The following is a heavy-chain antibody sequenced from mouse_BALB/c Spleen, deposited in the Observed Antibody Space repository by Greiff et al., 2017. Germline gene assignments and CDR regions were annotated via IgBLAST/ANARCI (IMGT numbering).Heavy chain of an antibody. J-gene: IGHJ2*01. CDR3: ATHMVTFDY. D-gene: IGHD2-2*01. Sequence: DLVKPGASVKLSCKASGYTFTSYWINWIKQRPGQGLEWIGRIAPGSGSTYYNEMFKGKATLTVDTSSSTAYIQLSSPSSEDSAVYFCATHMVTFDYWGQGTTLTVSS. V-gene: IGHV1S41*01. CDR1: GYTFTSYW. CDR2: IAPGSGST.